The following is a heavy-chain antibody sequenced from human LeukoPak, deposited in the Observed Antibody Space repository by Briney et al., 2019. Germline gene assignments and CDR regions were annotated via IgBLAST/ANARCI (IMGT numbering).Heavy chain of an antibody. V-gene: IGHV3-23*01. J-gene: IGHJ4*02. CDR3: ARHMTMIAVVTSDFDY. CDR1: GFTFSSYA. D-gene: IGHD3-22*01. Sequence: PGGSLRLSCAASGFTFSSYAMSWVRQAPGKGLEWVSAISGSGSSTYHADSVKGRSTISRDNSKNTLYLQMNSLRAEDTAVYYCARHMTMIAVVTSDFDYWGQGTLVTVSS. CDR2: ISGSGSST.